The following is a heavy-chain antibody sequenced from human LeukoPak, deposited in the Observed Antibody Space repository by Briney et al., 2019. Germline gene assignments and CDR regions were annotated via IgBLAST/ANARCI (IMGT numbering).Heavy chain of an antibody. V-gene: IGHV4-34*01. Sequence: SETLSLTCAVYGGSFSGYYWSWIRQPPGKGLEWIGEINHSGSTNYNPSLKSRVTISVDTSKNQFSLKLSSVTAADTAVYYCARLYDSSGYYTDTSYNWLDPWGQGTLVTVSS. D-gene: IGHD3-22*01. CDR3: ARLYDSSGYYTDTSYNWLDP. CDR2: INHSGST. CDR1: GGSFSGYY. J-gene: IGHJ5*02.